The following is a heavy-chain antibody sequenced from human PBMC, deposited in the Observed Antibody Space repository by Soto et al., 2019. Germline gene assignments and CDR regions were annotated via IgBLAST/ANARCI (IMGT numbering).Heavy chain of an antibody. Sequence: PSETLSLTCTVSGGSISSGGYYWSWVRQHPGKGLEWIGYIYYSGSTYYNPSLKSRVTMSVDTSKNQFSLKLSSVTAADTAVYSCARGEFMVRGYYYYYMDVWAKGTTVPVSS. CDR2: IYYSGST. CDR1: GGSISSGGYY. J-gene: IGHJ6*03. V-gene: IGHV4-31*03. CDR3: ARGEFMVRGYYYYYMDV. D-gene: IGHD3-10*01.